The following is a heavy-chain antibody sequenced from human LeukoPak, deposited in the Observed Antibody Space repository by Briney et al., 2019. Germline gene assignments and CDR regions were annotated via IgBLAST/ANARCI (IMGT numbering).Heavy chain of an antibody. CDR1: GGTFSSYA. Sequence: EASVKVSCKASGGTFSSYAISWVRQAPGQGLEWMGGIIPIFGTANYAQKFQGRVTITADESTSTAYMELSSLRSEDTAVYYCARDKWWLVLDYWGQGTLVTVSS. V-gene: IGHV1-69*13. CDR3: ARDKWWLVLDY. D-gene: IGHD6-19*01. J-gene: IGHJ4*02. CDR2: IIPIFGTA.